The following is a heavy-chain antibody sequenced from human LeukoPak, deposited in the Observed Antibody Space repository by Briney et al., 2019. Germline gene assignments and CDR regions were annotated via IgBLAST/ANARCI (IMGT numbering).Heavy chain of an antibody. Sequence: GGSLRLSCAASGFSFSTYSMNWVRQAPGGGLEWVSSISSDSSYIYYADSVKGRFTISRDNAKNSLFLQMNSLRAEDTAVYYCARGTGLSGSYYAFASWGQGTLVTVSS. CDR3: ARGTGLSGSYYAFAS. J-gene: IGHJ4*02. CDR2: ISSDSSYI. D-gene: IGHD1-26*01. CDR1: GFSFSTYS. V-gene: IGHV3-21*01.